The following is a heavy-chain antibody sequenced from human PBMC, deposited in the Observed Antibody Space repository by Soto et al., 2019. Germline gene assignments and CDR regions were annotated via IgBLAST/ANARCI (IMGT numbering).Heavy chain of an antibody. J-gene: IGHJ6*02. CDR3: ATTFDSSGYYHNFGMDV. D-gene: IGHD3-22*01. CDR1: GGSISSNY. CDR2: VYNSGST. Sequence: SETLSLTCTVSGGSISSNYWTWIRQPPGKGLEWIGYVYNSGSTNYNPSLKSRVTISLDTSKNQFSLEVSSVTAADTALYYCATTFDSSGYYHNFGMDVWGQGTTVTVSS. V-gene: IGHV4-4*08.